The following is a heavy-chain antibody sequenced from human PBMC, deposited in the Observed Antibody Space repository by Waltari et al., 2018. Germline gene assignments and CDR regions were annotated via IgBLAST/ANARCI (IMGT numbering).Heavy chain of an antibody. V-gene: IGHV3-48*03. CDR3: ARSLDYSSGFYRGAFDI. J-gene: IGHJ3*02. Sequence: EVQLVESGGGLVQPGGSLRLSCAASGFTFSSYEMNWVRQAPGKGLEWVSYISSSGSTIYYADSVKGRFTISRDNAKNSLYLQMNSLRAEDTAVYYCARSLDYSSGFYRGAFDIWGQGTMVTVSS. CDR2: ISSSGSTI. CDR1: GFTFSSYE. D-gene: IGHD3-22*01.